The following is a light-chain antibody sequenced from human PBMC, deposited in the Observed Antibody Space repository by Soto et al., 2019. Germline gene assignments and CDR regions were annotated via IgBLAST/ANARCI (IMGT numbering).Light chain of an antibody. CDR1: SSNIGAGYD. CDR3: QSYDSSLSGPRV. J-gene: IGLJ1*01. Sequence: QAVVTQPPSVSGAPGQRVTISCTGSSSNIGAGYDVHWYQQLPGTAPKLLTYGNSNRPSGFPDRFSGSKSGTSASLAITGLQAEDEADYYCQSYDSSLSGPRVFGTGTKLTVL. V-gene: IGLV1-40*01. CDR2: GNS.